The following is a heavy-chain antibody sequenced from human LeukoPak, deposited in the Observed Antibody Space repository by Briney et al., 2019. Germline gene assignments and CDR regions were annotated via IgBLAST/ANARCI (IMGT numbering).Heavy chain of an antibody. CDR3: AREEGVLSSGYAFDY. Sequence: ASVKVSCKASGYTFTSYGISWVRPAPGQGLEWMGWISAYNGNTNIAQKLQGRVTMTTDTSTSTAYMELRSLRSDDAAVYYCAREEGVLSSGYAFDYWGQGTLVTVSS. CDR1: GYTFTSYG. V-gene: IGHV1-18*04. D-gene: IGHD5-12*01. CDR2: ISAYNGNT. J-gene: IGHJ4*02.